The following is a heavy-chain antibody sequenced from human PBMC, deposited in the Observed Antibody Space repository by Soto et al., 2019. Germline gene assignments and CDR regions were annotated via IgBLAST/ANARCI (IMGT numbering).Heavy chain of an antibody. CDR2: IYYSGST. Sequence: QVQLQESGPGLVKPSQTLSLTCTVSGGSISSGDYYWSWIRQPPGKGLEWIGYIYYSGSTYYNPSLKSRVPISVATSKDQFALKLSSVTAADTAGYYCAGHYGDYGFDYWGQGTLVTVSS. V-gene: IGHV4-30-4*01. CDR3: AGHYGDYGFDY. J-gene: IGHJ4*02. CDR1: GGSISSGDYY. D-gene: IGHD4-17*01.